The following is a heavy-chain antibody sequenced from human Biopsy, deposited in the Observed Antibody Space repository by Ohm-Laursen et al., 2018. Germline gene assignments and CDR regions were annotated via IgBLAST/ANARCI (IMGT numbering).Heavy chain of an antibody. CDR1: GGSISSDY. Sequence: GTLSLTCSVSGGSISSDYWGWIRQTPGKGLEWIGYIYYSGSTNYNPSLKSRVTISVDTSKNQFSLRLNSVTAADTAVYYCTRATNSTGWPYYYFYGMDVWGQGTTVTVSS. J-gene: IGHJ6*02. CDR3: TRATNSTGWPYYYFYGMDV. CDR2: IYYSGST. D-gene: IGHD2/OR15-2a*01. V-gene: IGHV4-59*01.